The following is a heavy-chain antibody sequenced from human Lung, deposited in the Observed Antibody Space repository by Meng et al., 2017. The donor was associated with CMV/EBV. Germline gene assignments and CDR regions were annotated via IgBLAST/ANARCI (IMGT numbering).Heavy chain of an antibody. V-gene: IGHV3-53*01. D-gene: IGHD1-26*01. Sequence: GESXKISCAASGFTVSSNYTSWVRQAPGKGLEWVSVIYSGGSTYYADSVKGRFTISRDNSKNTLYLQMNSLRAEDTAVYYCVGATLIYYYVMDVWGQGPTVTVSS. J-gene: IGHJ6*02. CDR1: GFTVSSNY. CDR2: IYSGGST. CDR3: VGATLIYYYVMDV.